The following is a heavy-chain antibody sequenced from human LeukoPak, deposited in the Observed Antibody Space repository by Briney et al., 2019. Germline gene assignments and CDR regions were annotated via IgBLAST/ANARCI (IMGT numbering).Heavy chain of an antibody. Sequence: GGSLRLSCAASGFTFSSYAMSWVRQAPGKGLEWVSAITDSGGTTYYADSVKGRFTISRDNSKNTLYLQMNSLRAEVTAVYYCARVGDCTNGICYTADFDYWGQGTLVTVSS. CDR2: ITDSGGTT. V-gene: IGHV3-23*01. D-gene: IGHD2-8*01. CDR1: GFTFSSYA. CDR3: ARVGDCTNGICYTADFDY. J-gene: IGHJ4*02.